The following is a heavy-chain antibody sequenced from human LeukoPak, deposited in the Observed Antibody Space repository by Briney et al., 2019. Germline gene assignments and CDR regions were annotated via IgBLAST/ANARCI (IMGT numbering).Heavy chain of an antibody. CDR3: ARKGSGGWDDY. CDR1: GFTFSSYS. Sequence: GGSLRLSCAASGFTFSSYSMHWVRQAPGRGPEYVAAISSRGTTTHYGDSVQGRLIVSRDNSNYTLYLQMAGLRPDDSGMYFCARKGSGGWDDYWGREPWSPSPQ. CDR2: ISSRGTTT. J-gene: IGHJ4*02. D-gene: IGHD1-26*01. V-gene: IGHV3-64*02.